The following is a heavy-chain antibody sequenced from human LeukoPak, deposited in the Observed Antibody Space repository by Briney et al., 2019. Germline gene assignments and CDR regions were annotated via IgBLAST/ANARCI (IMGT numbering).Heavy chain of an antibody. CDR2: IHNTGRT. D-gene: IGHD5-18*01. V-gene: IGHV4-59*08. J-gene: IGHJ4*02. Sequence: SETLSLTCTVSGASISNYYWSWTRQPPGKGLEWIGYIHNTGRTNYNPSLKSRVNISADTSKNQFSLRLSSVTAADTAVYYCARHVQDTAMVTPLYYFDYWGQGTLVTVSS. CDR3: ARHVQDTAMVTPLYYFDY. CDR1: GASISNYY.